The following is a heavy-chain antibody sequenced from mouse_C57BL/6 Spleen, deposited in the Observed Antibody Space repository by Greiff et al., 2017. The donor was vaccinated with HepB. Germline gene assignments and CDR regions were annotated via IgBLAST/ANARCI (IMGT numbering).Heavy chain of an antibody. V-gene: IGHV6-3*01. CDR2: IRLKSDNYAT. CDR3: TYDYDSWFAY. Sequence: EVKLEESGRGLVQPGGSMKLSCVASGFTFSNYWMNWVRQSPEKGLEWVAQIRLKSDNYATHYAESVKGRFTISRDDSKSSVYLQMNNLRAEATGIYYCTYDYDSWFAYWGQGTLVTVSA. D-gene: IGHD2-4*01. CDR1: GFTFSNYW. J-gene: IGHJ3*01.